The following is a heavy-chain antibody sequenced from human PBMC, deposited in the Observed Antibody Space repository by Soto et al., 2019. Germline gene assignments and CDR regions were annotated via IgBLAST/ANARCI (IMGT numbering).Heavy chain of an antibody. Sequence: QVQLVESGGGVVQPGRSLRLSCAASGFIFSSYSMHWVRQAPGKGLEWVAIISNDGSNKYYVDSVKGRFTISRDNSNNTLSLQMNSLRAEDTAVYYCARDQVLDAFDIWGQGTMVTVSS. V-gene: IGHV3-30-3*01. CDR3: ARDQVLDAFDI. CDR1: GFIFSSYS. CDR2: ISNDGSNK. J-gene: IGHJ3*02.